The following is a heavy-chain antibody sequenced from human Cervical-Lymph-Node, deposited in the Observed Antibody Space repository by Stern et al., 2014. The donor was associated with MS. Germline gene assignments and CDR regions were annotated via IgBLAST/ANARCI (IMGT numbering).Heavy chain of an antibody. CDR2: ISNDGNEK. CDR1: GFTLRSYG. CDR3: AKDRLFCSGGGCYAMDV. J-gene: IGHJ6*02. D-gene: IGHD2-15*01. Sequence: VQLVESGGGVVQPGRSLRLSCAASGFTLRSYGMHWVRPAPGKGLEWAAVISNDGNEKYYTDSVKGRFTISRDNSKNTLYLQMNSLRTEDTAVYYCAKDRLFCSGGGCYAMDVWGQGTTVTVSS. V-gene: IGHV3-30*18.